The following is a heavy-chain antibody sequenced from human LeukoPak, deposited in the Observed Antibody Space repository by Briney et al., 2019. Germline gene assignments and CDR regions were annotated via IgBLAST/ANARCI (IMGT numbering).Heavy chain of an antibody. V-gene: IGHV3-21*01. J-gene: IGHJ3*02. CDR1: GFTFSSYS. CDR3: ARDRGYYDSSGYESTRLDAFDI. Sequence: GGSLRLSCAASGFTFSSYSMNWVRQAPGKGLEWVSSISSSSSYIYHADSVKGRFTISRDNAKNSLYLQMNSLRAEDTAVYYCARDRGYYDSSGYESTRLDAFDIWGQGTMVTVSS. CDR2: ISSSSSYI. D-gene: IGHD3-22*01.